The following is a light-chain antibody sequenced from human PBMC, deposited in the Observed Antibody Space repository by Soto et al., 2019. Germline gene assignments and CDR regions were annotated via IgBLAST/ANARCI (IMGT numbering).Light chain of an antibody. J-gene: IGKJ4*01. CDR1: QGIGND. CDR2: AAS. CDR3: LQHQNYPLT. V-gene: IGKV1-6*01. Sequence: AIQMTQSPSSLSVSVGDRVTITCRASQGIGNDVGWYQQKPGKAPKLLIYAASSLQSGVPSRFSGSRSGTDFTLTISSLQPEDFATYYCLQHQNYPLTFGGGTKVEIK.